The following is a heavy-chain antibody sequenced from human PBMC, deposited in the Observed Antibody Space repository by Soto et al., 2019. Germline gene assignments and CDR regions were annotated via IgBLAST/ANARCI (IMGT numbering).Heavy chain of an antibody. CDR3: AKDIIWFGELLGACAFDI. Sequence: EVQLVESGGGLVQPGRSLRLSCAASGFTFDDYAMHWVRQAPGKGLEWVSGISWNSGSIGYADSVKGRFTISRDNAKNSLYLQMNRLRAEDTALYYCAKDIIWFGELLGACAFDIWGQGTMVTVSS. J-gene: IGHJ3*02. CDR1: GFTFDDYA. D-gene: IGHD3-10*01. V-gene: IGHV3-9*01. CDR2: ISWNSGSI.